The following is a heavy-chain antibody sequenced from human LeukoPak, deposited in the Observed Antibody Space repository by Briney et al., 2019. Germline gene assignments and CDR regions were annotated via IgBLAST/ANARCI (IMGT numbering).Heavy chain of an antibody. CDR3: ARSVTPQYFQH. D-gene: IGHD4-17*01. V-gene: IGHV7-4-1*02. CDR1: GYTFTSYG. CDR2: TNTNTGNP. Sequence: GASVKVSCKASGYTFTSYGLNWVRQAPGQGLEWMGWTNTNTGNPTYAQGFTGRFVFSLDTSVSTAYLQISSLKAEDTAVYYCARSVTPQYFQHWGQGTLVTVSS. J-gene: IGHJ1*01.